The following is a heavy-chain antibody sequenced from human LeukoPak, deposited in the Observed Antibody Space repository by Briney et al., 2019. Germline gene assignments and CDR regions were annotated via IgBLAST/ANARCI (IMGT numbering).Heavy chain of an antibody. J-gene: IGHJ4*02. CDR2: IYHSGST. V-gene: IGHV4-38-2*02. CDR1: GYSISSGYY. D-gene: IGHD3-22*01. CDR3: ATLPLVGYDSRAY. Sequence: PSETLSLTCTVSGYSISSGYYWGWIRQPPGKGLEWIGSIYHSGSTYYNPSLKSRVTISVDTSKNQFSLKLSSVTAADTAVYYCATLPLVGYDSRAYWGQGTLVTVSS.